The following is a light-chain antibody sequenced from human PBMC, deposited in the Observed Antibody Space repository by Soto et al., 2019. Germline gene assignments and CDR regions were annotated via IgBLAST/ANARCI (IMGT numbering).Light chain of an antibody. CDR3: QQSFNTPFT. CDR2: TAS. CDR1: QTIGNY. V-gene: IGKV1-39*01. Sequence: DIQMTQSPSSLSASLGGRVTITCRASQTIGNYLNWYQQKPGKPPNLLIYTASTLQSGVPSRFSGSGSGTDFILTVSSLQPEDFAVYYCQQSFNTPFTFGQGTKLEI. J-gene: IGKJ2*01.